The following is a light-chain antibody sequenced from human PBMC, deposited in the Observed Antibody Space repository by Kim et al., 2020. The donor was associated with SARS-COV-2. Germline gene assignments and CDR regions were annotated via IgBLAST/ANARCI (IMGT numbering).Light chain of an antibody. Sequence: SYELTQPPSVSVSPVQTASITCSGDKLGDKYACWYQQKPGQSPVLVIYQDSKRPSGIPERFSGSNSGNTATLTISGTQAMDEAAYYCQAWDSSTYVFGTGTKVTVL. CDR1: KLGDKY. CDR2: QDS. J-gene: IGLJ1*01. V-gene: IGLV3-1*01. CDR3: QAWDSSTYV.